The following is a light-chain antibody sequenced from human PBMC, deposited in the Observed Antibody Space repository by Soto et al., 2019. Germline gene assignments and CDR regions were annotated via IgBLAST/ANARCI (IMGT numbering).Light chain of an antibody. V-gene: IGKV1-39*01. CDR3: QQSYSTPPT. CDR2: AAS. CDR1: QSISSY. J-gene: IGKJ2*01. Sequence: DIQMTQSPSSLSASVGDRVTITCRASQSISSYLNWYRQKPGKAPRLLIYAASSLQSGVPSRFSGSGSGTDFTLTISSLQPEDFATYYCQQSYSTPPTFGQGTKVAIK.